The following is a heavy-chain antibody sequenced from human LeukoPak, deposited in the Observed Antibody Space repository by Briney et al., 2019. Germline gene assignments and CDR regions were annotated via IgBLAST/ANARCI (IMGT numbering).Heavy chain of an antibody. CDR2: INPDGSAK. D-gene: IGHD3-3*02. Sequence: PGGSLRLSCAASGFTFSNFWMSWVRQAPGKGLEWVANINPDGSAKYYVDSVKGRFTISRNTAENSLYLQMSSLRPEDTAVYYCARHFSTYSYGLDVWGQGTTVTVSS. V-gene: IGHV3-7*01. CDR1: GFTFSNFW. J-gene: IGHJ6*02. CDR3: ARHFSTYSYGLDV.